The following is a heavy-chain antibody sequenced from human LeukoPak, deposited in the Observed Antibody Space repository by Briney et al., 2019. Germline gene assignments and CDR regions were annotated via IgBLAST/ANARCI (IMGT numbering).Heavy chain of an antibody. CDR3: ASNSYYDILTGYGDYMDV. Sequence: ASVKVSCKASGYTFTGYYMHWVRQAPGQGLEWMGWINPNSGGTNYAQKFQGRVTMTRDTSISTAYMELSRLRSDDTAVYYCASNSYYDILTGYGDYMDVWGKGTTVTVSS. CDR1: GYTFTGYY. V-gene: IGHV1-2*02. CDR2: INPNSGGT. J-gene: IGHJ6*03. D-gene: IGHD3-9*01.